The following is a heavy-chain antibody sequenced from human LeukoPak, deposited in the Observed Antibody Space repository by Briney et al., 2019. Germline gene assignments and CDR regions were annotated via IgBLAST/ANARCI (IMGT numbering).Heavy chain of an antibody. CDR3: ASEPSSSSDTRYFDY. V-gene: IGHV4-59*08. CDR2: IYDSEST. D-gene: IGHD6-13*01. CDR1: GGSISSYY. Sequence: SETLSLTCTVSGGSISSYYWSWIRQPPGKGLEWIGYIYDSESTNYNPSLKSRVTISVDTSKNQFSLKLSSVTAADTAVYYCASEPSSSSDTRYFDYWGQGTLVTVSS. J-gene: IGHJ4*02.